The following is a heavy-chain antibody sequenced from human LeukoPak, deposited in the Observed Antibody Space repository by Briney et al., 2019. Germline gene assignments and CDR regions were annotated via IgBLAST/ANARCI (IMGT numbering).Heavy chain of an antibody. CDR1: GYTFTSYY. CDR2: IRPSGST. CDR3: AGEGPETHFFDF. D-gene: IGHD5-24*01. J-gene: IGHJ4*02. Sequence: GASVKVSCKASGYTFTSYYIHWVRQAPGQGLEYMGIIRPSGSTAYPQKFQGRVTMTRDTSTSAVYMELSSLTSEDTAVYYCAGEGPETHFFDFWGQGTLVTVSS. V-gene: IGHV1-46*01.